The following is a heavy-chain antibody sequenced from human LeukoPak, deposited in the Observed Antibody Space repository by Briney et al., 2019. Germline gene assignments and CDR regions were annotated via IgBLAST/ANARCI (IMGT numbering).Heavy chain of an antibody. D-gene: IGHD3-22*01. CDR2: IIPIFGTA. V-gene: IGHV1-69*06. Sequence: GASVKVSCKASGGTFSSYAISWVRQAPGQGLEWMGGIIPIFGTANYAQKFQGRVTITADKSTSTAYMELSSLRSEDTAVYYCARAQYYYDSSGYYRYYYYMDVWGKGTTVTVSS. J-gene: IGHJ6*03. CDR1: GGTFSSYA. CDR3: ARAQYYYDSSGYYRYYYYMDV.